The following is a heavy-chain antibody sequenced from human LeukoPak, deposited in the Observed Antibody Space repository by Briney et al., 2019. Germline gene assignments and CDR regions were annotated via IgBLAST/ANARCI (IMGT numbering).Heavy chain of an antibody. Sequence: PGGSLRLSCAASGFTFSSYDMNWVRQAPGKGLEWVSYINTGSRTAYYAESVKGRFTISRDNAKNSLYLQMSSLRDEDTALYYCARATYHDIMSFIDYWGQGTLVTVSS. D-gene: IGHD3-9*01. CDR2: INTGSRTA. CDR1: GFTFSSYD. CDR3: ARATYHDIMSFIDY. J-gene: IGHJ4*02. V-gene: IGHV3-48*02.